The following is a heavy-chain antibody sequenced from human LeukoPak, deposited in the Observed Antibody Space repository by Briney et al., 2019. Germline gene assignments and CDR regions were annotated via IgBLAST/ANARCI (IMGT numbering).Heavy chain of an antibody. D-gene: IGHD1-14*01. V-gene: IGHV3-30-3*01. J-gene: IGHJ4*02. CDR1: GLTFGSYA. CDR3: ATDVIAPGLDY. Sequence: PGGSLRLSCAASGLTFGSYAMHWVRQAPGKGLEWVAVISYDGSNKYYADSVKGRFTISRDNSKNTLYLQMNSLRAEDTAVYYCATDVIAPGLDYWGQGTLVTVSS. CDR2: ISYDGSNK.